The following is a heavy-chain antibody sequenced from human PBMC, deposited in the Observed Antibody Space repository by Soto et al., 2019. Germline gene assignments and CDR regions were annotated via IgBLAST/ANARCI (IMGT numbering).Heavy chain of an antibody. Sequence: QDQLVQSGAEVKKPGASVTVSCKASGYSFTNYGVTWVRQAPGQGLEWMGWISAFNGNTHYAQNLQGRVTMTPEAATSTAYMELRSLRSDDTAVYYCARDRGVAPPVAGNTHYYYYMDVWGKGTTVTVSS. CDR1: GYSFTNYG. J-gene: IGHJ6*03. D-gene: IGHD6-19*01. CDR2: ISAFNGNT. V-gene: IGHV1-18*01. CDR3: ARDRGVAPPVAGNTHYYYYMDV.